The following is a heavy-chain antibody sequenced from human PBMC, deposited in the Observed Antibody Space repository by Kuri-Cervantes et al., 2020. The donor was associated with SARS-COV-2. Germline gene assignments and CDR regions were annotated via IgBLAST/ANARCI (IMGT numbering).Heavy chain of an antibody. J-gene: IGHJ4*02. CDR1: GFTFDDYG. D-gene: IGHD3-3*01. CDR3: ARGNTRRHTIFGVLIAPCRDY. Sequence: GESLKISCAASGFTFDDYGMSWVRQAPGKGLEWVSAISGSGGSTYYADSVKGRFIISRDNVKNSVFLQMNSLRAEDTAVYYCARGNTRRHTIFGVLIAPCRDYWGQGTLVTVSS. V-gene: IGHV3-20*04. CDR2: ISGSGGST.